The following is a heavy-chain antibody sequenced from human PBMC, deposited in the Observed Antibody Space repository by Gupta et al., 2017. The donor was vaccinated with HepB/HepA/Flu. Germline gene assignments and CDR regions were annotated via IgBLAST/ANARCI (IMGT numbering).Heavy chain of an antibody. Sequence: EVQLVESGGGWVQPGGSLRLSCAASGFTVSSNYLSWVRQAPGKGLEWVSVIYSGGSTYYADSVKGRFTISRDNSKNTLYLQMNSLRAEDTAVYYCARARTDGIYYYYGMDVWGQGTTVTVSS. CDR3: ARARTDGIYYYYGMDV. V-gene: IGHV3-66*01. CDR1: GFTVSSNY. J-gene: IGHJ6*02. D-gene: IGHD1-14*01. CDR2: IYSGGST.